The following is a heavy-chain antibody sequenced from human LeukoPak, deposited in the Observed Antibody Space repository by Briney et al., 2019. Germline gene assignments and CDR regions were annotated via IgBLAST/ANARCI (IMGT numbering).Heavy chain of an antibody. CDR1: GFTFDDYA. V-gene: IGHV3-9*01. CDR3: AKGLAYNWNDEYFDY. D-gene: IGHD1-1*01. CDR2: ISWNSGSI. J-gene: IGHJ4*02. Sequence: GGSLRLSCAASGFTFDDYAMHWVRQAPGKGLEWVSGISWNSGSIGYADSVKGRFTISRDNAKNSLYLQMNSPRAEDTALYYCAKGLAYNWNDEYFDYWGQGTLVTVSS.